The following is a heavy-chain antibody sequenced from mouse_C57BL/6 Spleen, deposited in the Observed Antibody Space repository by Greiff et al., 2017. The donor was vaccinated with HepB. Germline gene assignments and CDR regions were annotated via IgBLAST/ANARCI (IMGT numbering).Heavy chain of an antibody. CDR2: ISSGSSTI. D-gene: IGHD1-1*01. Sequence: DVHLVESGGGLVKPGGSLKLSCAASGFTFSDYGMHWVRQAPEKGLEWVAYISSGSSTIYYADTVKGRFTISRDNAKKPLFLQMTSLRSEDTTMYYCARDYGSSSLGYYAMDYWGQGTSVTVSS. CDR1: GFTFSDYG. V-gene: IGHV5-17*01. CDR3: ARDYGSSSLGYYAMDY. J-gene: IGHJ4*01.